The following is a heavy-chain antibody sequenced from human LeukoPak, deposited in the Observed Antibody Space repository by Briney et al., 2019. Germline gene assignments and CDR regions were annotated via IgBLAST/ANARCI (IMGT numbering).Heavy chain of an antibody. D-gene: IGHD2-21*01. CDR1: GFTFSSYS. Sequence: GGSLRLSCAASGFTFSSYSMNWVRQAPGKGLEWVSSISSSSSYIYYADSVKGRFTISRDNAKNSLYLQMNSLRAEDTAVYYCARDAFRHPIIPFDYWGQGTLVTVSS. V-gene: IGHV3-21*01. CDR3: ARDAFRHPIIPFDY. CDR2: ISSSSSYI. J-gene: IGHJ4*02.